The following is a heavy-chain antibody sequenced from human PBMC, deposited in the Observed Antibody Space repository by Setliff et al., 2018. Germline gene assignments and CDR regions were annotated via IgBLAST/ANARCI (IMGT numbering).Heavy chain of an antibody. D-gene: IGHD1-26*01. V-gene: IGHV3-7*01. CDR2: INPDGSEK. CDR3: AAWESTNV. Sequence: RLSCAASGITFSRFWMNWVRQAPGKGLEWVANINPDGSEKRYVDSVNGRLTISRDHAKNSLYLQMSSLTAEDTAVYFCAAWESTNVWGQGTTVTVSS. J-gene: IGHJ6*02. CDR1: GITFSRFW.